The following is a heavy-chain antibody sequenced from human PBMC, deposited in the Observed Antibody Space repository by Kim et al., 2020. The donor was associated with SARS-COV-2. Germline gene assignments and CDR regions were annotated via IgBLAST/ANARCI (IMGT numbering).Heavy chain of an antibody. V-gene: IGHV3-7*01. J-gene: IGHJ4*02. CDR3: GISGI. CDR2: IKRDGSER. Sequence: GGSLRLSCVASGITSSSYSLTWVRQAPGKGLEWVADIKRDGSERYYGDSVKGRFTISRDNAKSSVFLQMNSLRSEDTAVYYCGISGICGQGSLVTVSS. CDR1: GITSSSYS.